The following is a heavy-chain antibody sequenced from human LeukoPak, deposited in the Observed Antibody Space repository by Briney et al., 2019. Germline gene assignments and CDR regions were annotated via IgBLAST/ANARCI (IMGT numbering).Heavy chain of an antibody. V-gene: IGHV3-33*01. CDR2: IWNDAITT. CDR1: GFTFSNYA. Sequence: SGGSLRLSCATSGFTFSNYAMHWVRQAPGRGLEWVAIIWNDAITTYYVDSVEGRFTVSRDNSRNILFLQMNSLRGDDTAVYYCVRERPTRDFDYWGQGTLVTVSS. J-gene: IGHJ4*02. CDR3: VRERPTRDFDY.